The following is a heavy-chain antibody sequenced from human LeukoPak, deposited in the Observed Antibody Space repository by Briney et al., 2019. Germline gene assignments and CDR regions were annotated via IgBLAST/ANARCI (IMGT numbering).Heavy chain of an antibody. J-gene: IGHJ4*02. CDR1: GYTFTIYY. CDR3: ARAHKLAAAATGY. V-gene: IGHV1-46*01. Sequence: ASVTVSCKASGYTFTIYYMHWVRQAPGQGREWMGIINPSGGSTSYAQRFQGRVTLTRDTSTSTVYMELSSLRSEDTAVYYCARAHKLAAAATGYWGQGTLVTVSS. D-gene: IGHD6-13*01. CDR2: INPSGGST.